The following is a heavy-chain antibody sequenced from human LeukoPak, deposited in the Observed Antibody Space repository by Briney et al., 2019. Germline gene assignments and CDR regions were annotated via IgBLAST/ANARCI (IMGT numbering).Heavy chain of an antibody. Sequence: SETLSITCTVSGGSISSYYWSWIRQPPGKGLEWIGYIYYSGSTNYNPSLKSRVTISVDTSKNQFSLKLSSVTAADTAVYYCARVSADSRDFDYWGQGTLVTVSS. D-gene: IGHD3-22*01. CDR3: ARVSADSRDFDY. J-gene: IGHJ4*02. CDR1: GGSISSYY. CDR2: IYYSGST. V-gene: IGHV4-59*01.